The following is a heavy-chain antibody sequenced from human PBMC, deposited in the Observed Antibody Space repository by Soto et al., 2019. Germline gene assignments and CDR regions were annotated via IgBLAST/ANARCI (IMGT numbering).Heavy chain of an antibody. Sequence: EVHLVESGGDLVQPGGSLRLSCAASGFTFNAYWMQWVRQAPGKGLEWVAIIKQDGSEKYYFDSVTGRFTISRDNAKNSLYLQMSSLRADDTAMYYCVGSRGWLFDYWGQGTLVTVSS. CDR3: VGSRGWLFDY. D-gene: IGHD6-19*01. CDR1: GFTFNAYW. CDR2: IKQDGSEK. J-gene: IGHJ4*02. V-gene: IGHV3-7*05.